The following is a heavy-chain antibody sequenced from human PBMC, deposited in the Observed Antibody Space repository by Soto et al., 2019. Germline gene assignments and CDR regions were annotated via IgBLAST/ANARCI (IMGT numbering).Heavy chain of an antibody. D-gene: IGHD3-10*01. CDR2: ISGSGGST. J-gene: IGHJ6*02. CDR3: AKYGSGSYPGNYYYYYGMDV. CDR1: GFTFSSYA. V-gene: IGHV3-23*01. Sequence: GGSLRLSCAASGFTFSSYAMSWVRQAPGKGLEWGSAISGSGGSTYYADSVKGRFTISRDNSKNPLYLQMNSLRAEDTAVYYCAKYGSGSYPGNYYYYYGMDVWGQGTTVTVSS.